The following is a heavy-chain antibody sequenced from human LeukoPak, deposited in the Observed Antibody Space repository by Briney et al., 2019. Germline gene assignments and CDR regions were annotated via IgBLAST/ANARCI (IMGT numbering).Heavy chain of an antibody. V-gene: IGHV4-38-2*01. CDR1: SYSISSGYH. J-gene: IGHJ4*02. CDR3: TRVNWVVDY. Sequence: SETLSLTCAVSSYSISSGYHWGWLRQPPGKGLEWIGNIYRSGITYYNPSLKSRVTISVDTSKNHFSLKLSSVAAADTAVYYCTRVNWVVDYWGQGTLVTVSS. D-gene: IGHD1-1*01. CDR2: IYRSGIT.